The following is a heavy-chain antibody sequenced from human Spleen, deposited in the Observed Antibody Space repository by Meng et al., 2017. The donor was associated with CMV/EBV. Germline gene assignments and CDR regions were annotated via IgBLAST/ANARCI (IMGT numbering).Heavy chain of an antibody. V-gene: IGHV4-31*02. J-gene: IGHJ4*02. Sequence: TVSGGSISSGGYYWTWIRQHPGKGLEWIGYIYPTGSTNYNPSLQSRLTISVDTSKNQFSLKLSTVTAADTAVYYCAPLEWSLLIFDRWGQGTLVTVSS. CDR3: APLEWSLLIFDR. D-gene: IGHD3-3*01. CDR1: GGSISSGGYY. CDR2: IYPTGST.